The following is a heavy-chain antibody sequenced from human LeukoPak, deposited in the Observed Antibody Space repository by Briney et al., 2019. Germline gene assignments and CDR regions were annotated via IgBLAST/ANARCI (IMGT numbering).Heavy chain of an antibody. CDR3: TKWKGGVTPPWYSDYMDV. Sequence: PGGTLRLSSAASGFTFSSYGMHWVRQAPGKGLEWVAFIRYDGSNKYYADSVKGRFTISRDKSKNTLYLQMNSLRAEDTAVYYCTKWKGGVTPPWYSDYMDVWGKGTTVTISS. CDR2: IRYDGSNK. D-gene: IGHD3-16*01. J-gene: IGHJ6*03. V-gene: IGHV3-30*02. CDR1: GFTFSSYG.